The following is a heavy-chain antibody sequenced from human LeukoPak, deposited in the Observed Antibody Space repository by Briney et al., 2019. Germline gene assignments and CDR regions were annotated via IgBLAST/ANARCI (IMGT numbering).Heavy chain of an antibody. J-gene: IGHJ4*02. CDR3: ARHFEATIFRSAYFDY. CDR1: GGSISSGSYY. V-gene: IGHV4-39*01. Sequence: PSETLSLTCTVSGGSISSGSYYWGWIRQPPGKGLEWIGNIYYSGSSYFNPSLESRVTIFVDTSNNQFSLRLSAVTAADTAVYYCARHFEATIFRSAYFDYWGQGTLVTVSS. D-gene: IGHD5-12*01. CDR2: IYYSGSS.